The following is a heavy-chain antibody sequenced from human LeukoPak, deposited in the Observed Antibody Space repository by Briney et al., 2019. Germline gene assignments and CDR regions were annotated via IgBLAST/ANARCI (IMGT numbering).Heavy chain of an antibody. J-gene: IGHJ3*02. D-gene: IGHD6-19*01. CDR2: IYPGDSDT. V-gene: IGHV5-51*01. CDR1: GYSFTSYW. Sequence: GESLEISCKGSGYSFTSYWIGWVRQMPGKGLEWMGIIYPGDSDTRYSPSFQGQVTISADKSISTAYLQWSSLKASDTAMYYCARQVAGTRNAFDIWGQGTMVTVSS. CDR3: ARQVAGTRNAFDI.